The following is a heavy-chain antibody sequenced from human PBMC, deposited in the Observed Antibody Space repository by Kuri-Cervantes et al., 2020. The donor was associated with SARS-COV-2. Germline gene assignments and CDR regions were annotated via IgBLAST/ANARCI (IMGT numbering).Heavy chain of an antibody. CDR2: IYPGDSDT. CDR1: GYSFTSYW. CDR3: ARPWDVDTAMVSGY. D-gene: IGHD5-18*01. Sequence: GGSLRLSCKGSGYSFTSYWIGWVRQMPGKGLEWMGIIYPGDSDTRYSPSFQGQVTISADKSISTAYLQWSSLKASDTAMYYCARPWDVDTAMVSGYWGQGTLVTVSS. V-gene: IGHV5-51*01. J-gene: IGHJ4*02.